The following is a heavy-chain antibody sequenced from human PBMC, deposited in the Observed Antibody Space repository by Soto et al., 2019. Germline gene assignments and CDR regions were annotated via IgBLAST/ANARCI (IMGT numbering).Heavy chain of an antibody. CDR3: AKAKNDYNWDNRPPFDY. CDR2: ISANDVGT. V-gene: IGHV3-23*01. Sequence: GSLRLSCEASGFTLRSYAMTWIRQAPGKGLEWVSLISANDVGTYYAESVKTRFTISTDQPRNTVYLQMDSLRADDTAIYYCAKAKNDYNWDNRPPFDYWGQGTLVTVSS. J-gene: IGHJ4*02. D-gene: IGHD1-20*01. CDR1: GFTLRSYA.